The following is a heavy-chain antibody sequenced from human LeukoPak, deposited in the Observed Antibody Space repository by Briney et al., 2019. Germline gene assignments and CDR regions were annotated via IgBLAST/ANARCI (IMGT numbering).Heavy chain of an antibody. D-gene: IGHD3-10*01. J-gene: IGHJ4*02. CDR1: GYSMNSGYY. V-gene: IGHV4-38-2*02. CDR3: AREEYYGSGSYIAALDC. CDR2: IYHSRST. Sequence: ETLSLTCSFAGYSMNSGYYWGWIRHPPGKGVKRIGSIYHSRSTYYNPSIKSRVTISVDTSKNQFSLKLSSVTAADTAVYYCAREEYYGSGSYIAALDCWGQGTLVTVSS.